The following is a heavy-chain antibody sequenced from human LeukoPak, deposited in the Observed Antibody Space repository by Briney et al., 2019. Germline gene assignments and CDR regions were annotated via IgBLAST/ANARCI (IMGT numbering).Heavy chain of an antibody. CDR3: TRISSIPDRFAS. CDR2: ISWNSGDI. J-gene: IGHJ4*02. CDR1: GFTFDDYA. D-gene: IGHD2-21*01. Sequence: GGSLRLSCAASGFTFDDYAMHWVRQAPGKGLEWVSGISWNSGDIGHADSVKGRFTISRDNAKNSLYLQMKSLRAEDMALYYCTRISSIPDRFASWGQGTLVTVSS. V-gene: IGHV3-9*03.